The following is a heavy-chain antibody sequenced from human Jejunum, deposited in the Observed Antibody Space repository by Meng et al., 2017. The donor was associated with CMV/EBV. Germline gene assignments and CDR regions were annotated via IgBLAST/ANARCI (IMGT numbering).Heavy chain of an antibody. V-gene: IGHV3-72*01. D-gene: IGHD3-10*01. Sequence: CAASGFTFSDNYMDWVRQAPGKGLQWVARVRNKGASYSTEYAASVKRRFIISRDDSKTSVYLQMHSLKTEDTAVYYCTKDYLGVGDYWGQGTLVTVSS. J-gene: IGHJ4*02. CDR1: GFTFSDNY. CDR3: TKDYLGVGDY. CDR2: VRNKGASYST.